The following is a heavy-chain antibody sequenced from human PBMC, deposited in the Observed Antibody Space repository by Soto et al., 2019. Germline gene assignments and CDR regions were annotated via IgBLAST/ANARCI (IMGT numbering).Heavy chain of an antibody. Sequence: QVQLVQSGAEVKKPGSSVKVSCKASGGTFSSYAISWVRQAPGQGLEWMGGIIPIFGTANYAQKFQGRVTITADKSTSTAYMELSSLRSEDTAVYYYALGYCSSTSCYRDWFDPWGQGTLVTVSS. D-gene: IGHD2-2*02. J-gene: IGHJ5*02. CDR3: ALGYCSSTSCYRDWFDP. CDR2: IIPIFGTA. CDR1: GGTFSSYA. V-gene: IGHV1-69*06.